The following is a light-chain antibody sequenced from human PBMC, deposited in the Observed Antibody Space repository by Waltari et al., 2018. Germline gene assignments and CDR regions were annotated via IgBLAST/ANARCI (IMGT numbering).Light chain of an antibody. CDR3: QQRSSWPPS. J-gene: IGKJ1*01. Sequence: EIVLTQSPGTLSLSAGERASLPCRASQSVGTFLAWYQQKPGQAPRLLIHDASNRATGIPARFSGSGSGTDFTLTISSLEPEDFAVYYCQQRSSWPPSFGQGTKVEIK. CDR1: QSVGTF. CDR2: DAS. V-gene: IGKV3-11*01.